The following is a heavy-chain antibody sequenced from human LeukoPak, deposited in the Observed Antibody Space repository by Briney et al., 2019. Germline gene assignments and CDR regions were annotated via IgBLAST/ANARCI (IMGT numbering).Heavy chain of an antibody. CDR2: IYYSGTT. J-gene: IGHJ4*02. CDR1: GGSISSYY. V-gene: IGHV4-59*08. CDR3: ARVLGYSSGWYDY. D-gene: IGHD6-13*01. Sequence: SETLSLTCTVSGGSISSYYRSWIRQPPGKGLEWIGYIYYSGTTNYNPSLKSRVTISVDTSNNQFSLELSSVTAADTAVYYCARVLGYSSGWYDYWGQGTLVTVSS.